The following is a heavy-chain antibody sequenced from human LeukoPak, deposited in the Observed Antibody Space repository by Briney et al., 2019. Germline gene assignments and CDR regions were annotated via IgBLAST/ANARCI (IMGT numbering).Heavy chain of an antibody. J-gene: IGHJ3*02. D-gene: IGHD3-22*01. CDR2: IDRDGNIT. CDR1: GFTFSSYR. V-gene: IGHV3-74*01. CDR3: ARENYSDSRSLDI. Sequence: GGSLRLSCAVSGFTFSSYRMLWVRQTPGKGVVWVSRIDRDGNITSYADSVKGRFTISRDNAKNTLYLQMNSLRAEDTAVYYCARENYSDSRSLDIWGQGTMVTVSS.